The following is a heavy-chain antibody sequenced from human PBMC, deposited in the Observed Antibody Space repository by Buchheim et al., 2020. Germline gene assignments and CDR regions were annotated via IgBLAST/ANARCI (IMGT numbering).Heavy chain of an antibody. D-gene: IGHD3-22*01. CDR2: IYYSGST. V-gene: IGHV4-39*07. CDR3: ARDQGDSSGYYYSWFDP. J-gene: IGHJ5*02. CDR1: GGSISSSSYY. Sequence: QLQLQESGPGLVKPSETLSLTCTVSGGSISSSSYYWGWIRQPPGKGLEWIGSIYYSGSTYYNPSLKSRVTISVDTSKNQFSLKLSSVTAADTAVYYCARDQGDSSGYYYSWFDPWGQGTL.